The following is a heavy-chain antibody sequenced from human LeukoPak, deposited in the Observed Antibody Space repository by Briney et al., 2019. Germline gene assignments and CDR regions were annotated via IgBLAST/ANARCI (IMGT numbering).Heavy chain of an antibody. D-gene: IGHD3-16*01. V-gene: IGHV3-23*01. CDR2: ISDDGDRT. J-gene: IGHJ6*03. CDR3: ARGVGLYEYYYYYYMDV. CDR1: GFTFSSYA. Sequence: PGGSLRLSCEASGFTFSSYAMNWVRQAPGKGLEWVSVISDDGDRTYYGDSLSGRFTISRDNAKNSLYLQMNSLRAEDTAVYYCARGVGLYEYYYYYYMDVWGKGTTVTVSS.